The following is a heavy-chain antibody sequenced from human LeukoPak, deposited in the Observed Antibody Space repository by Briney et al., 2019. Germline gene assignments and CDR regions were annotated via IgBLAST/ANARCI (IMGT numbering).Heavy chain of an antibody. J-gene: IGHJ4*02. Sequence: PGGSPRLSCAASGFTFSNYWMNWVRQAPGRGLEWVANINQDGSEKYYVDSMKGRFTISRDNARNSLYLQMNSLRAEDTAVYYCARGDYYGSGSYDYWGQGTLVTVSS. CDR2: INQDGSEK. CDR1: GFTFSNYW. CDR3: ARGDYYGSGSYDY. D-gene: IGHD3-10*01. V-gene: IGHV3-7*01.